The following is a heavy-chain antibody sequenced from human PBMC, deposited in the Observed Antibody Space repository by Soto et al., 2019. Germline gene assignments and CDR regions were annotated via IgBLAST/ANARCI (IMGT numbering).Heavy chain of an antibody. D-gene: IGHD3-10*01. CDR2: ISSSSSYI. CDR1: GFTFSSYS. V-gene: IGHV3-21*01. J-gene: IGHJ4*02. Sequence: GGSLRLSCAASGFTFSSYSMNWVRQAPGKGLEWVSSISSSSSYIYYADSVKGRFTISRDNAKNSLYLQMNSLRAEDTAVYYCARGSELLWFGEFDYWGQGTLVTISS. CDR3: ARGSELLWFGEFDY.